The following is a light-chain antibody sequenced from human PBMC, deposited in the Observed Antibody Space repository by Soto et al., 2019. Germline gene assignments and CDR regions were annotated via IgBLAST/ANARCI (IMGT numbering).Light chain of an antibody. CDR3: CSYAGSLL. J-gene: IGLJ2*01. CDR2: EGS. Sequence: QSVLTQPASVSGSPGQSITISCTGTISDVGYFNLVSWYQQHPDKAPKLMIYEGSKRPSGVSNRSSGSQSGNTASLTISGLQAEDEADYYCCSYAGSLLFGGGTKLTVL. V-gene: IGLV2-23*01. CDR1: ISDVGYFNL.